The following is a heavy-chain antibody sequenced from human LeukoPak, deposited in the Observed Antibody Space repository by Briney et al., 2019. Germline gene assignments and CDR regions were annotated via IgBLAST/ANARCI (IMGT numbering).Heavy chain of an antibody. CDR1: GGSFSGYY. Sequence: SETLSLTCAVYGGSFSGYYWSWIRQPPGKELEWIGEINHSGSTNYNPSLKSRVTISVDTSKKQFSLKLRSVTAADTAVYYCARVGRYCSSSSCYPRVYYMDVWGKGTTVTVSS. J-gene: IGHJ6*03. D-gene: IGHD2-2*01. V-gene: IGHV4-34*01. CDR2: INHSGST. CDR3: ARVGRYCSSSSCYPRVYYMDV.